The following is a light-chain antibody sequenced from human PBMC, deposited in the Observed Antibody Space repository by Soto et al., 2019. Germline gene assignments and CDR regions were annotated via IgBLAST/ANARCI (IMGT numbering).Light chain of an antibody. CDR2: GAS. J-gene: IGKJ5*01. Sequence: EIVMTQSPATLSVSPGERATLSCRASQSVSSNVAWYQQKPGQAPRLLIYGASARATGVPARFSVSGSGTEFTLTISSLQSEDFAVYYCQQYSRWPITFGQGTRLEIK. CDR3: QQYSRWPIT. V-gene: IGKV3-15*01. CDR1: QSVSSN.